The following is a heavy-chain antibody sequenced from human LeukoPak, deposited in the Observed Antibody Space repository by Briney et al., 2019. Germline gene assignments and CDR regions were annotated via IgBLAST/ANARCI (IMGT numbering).Heavy chain of an antibody. Sequence: GGSLRLSCAASGFTFSSYAMSWVRQAPGKGLGWVSAISGSGGSTYYADSVKGRFTISRDNSKNTLYLQMNSLRAEDTAVYYCAEGSWNYAELDYWGQGTLVTVSS. V-gene: IGHV3-23*01. CDR3: AEGSWNYAELDY. D-gene: IGHD1-7*01. J-gene: IGHJ4*02. CDR1: GFTFSSYA. CDR2: ISGSGGST.